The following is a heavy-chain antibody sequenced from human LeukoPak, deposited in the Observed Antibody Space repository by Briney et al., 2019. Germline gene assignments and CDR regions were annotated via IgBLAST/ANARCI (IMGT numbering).Heavy chain of an antibody. J-gene: IGHJ4*02. V-gene: IGHV3-23*01. Sequence: PGGSLRLSCAASGFTFSSYAMTWVRQAPGKGLEWVSAISGSGGSTYYADSVKGRFTISRDNSKNTLYLQMNSLRAEDTAVYYCAKDVVGAINYFDYWGQGTLVTVSS. CDR2: ISGSGGST. CDR1: GFTFSSYA. D-gene: IGHD1-26*01. CDR3: AKDVVGAINYFDY.